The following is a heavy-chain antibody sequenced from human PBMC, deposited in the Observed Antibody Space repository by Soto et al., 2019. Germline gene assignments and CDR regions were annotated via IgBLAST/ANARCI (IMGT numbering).Heavy chain of an antibody. V-gene: IGHV4-30-4*01. CDR2: IYYSGST. CDR3: AIPAGPPPSCGGDCRPGWLDP. Sequence: SATLSLTCTVSGVSISSGDYYWSWIRQPPGKGLEWIGYIYYSGSTYYNPSLKSRVTISVDTSKNQFSLKLSSVTAADTAVYYCAIPAGPPPSCGGDCRPGWLDPWGKGTLVAVAS. CDR1: GVSISSGDYY. J-gene: IGHJ5*02. D-gene: IGHD2-21*02.